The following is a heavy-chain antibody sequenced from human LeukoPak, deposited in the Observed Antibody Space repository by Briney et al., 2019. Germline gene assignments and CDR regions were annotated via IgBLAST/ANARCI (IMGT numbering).Heavy chain of an antibody. V-gene: IGHV1-2*02. D-gene: IGHD2-15*01. CDR1: GYIFTDYY. CDR3: ARVPCSGGMCYSHFDY. Sequence: ASVKVSCKASGYIFTDYYMHWVRQAPAQGLEWMGWINPNSGGTNYAQNFQGRLTMTQDTSTSTAYMELSGLRSVDTAVYFCARVPCSGGMCYSHFDYWGQGTLVTVSS. J-gene: IGHJ4*02. CDR2: INPNSGGT.